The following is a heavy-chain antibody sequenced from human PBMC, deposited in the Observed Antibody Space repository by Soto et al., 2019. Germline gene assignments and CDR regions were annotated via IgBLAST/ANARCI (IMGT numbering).Heavy chain of an antibody. D-gene: IGHD2-15*01. J-gene: IGHJ6*03. CDR2: IQSGGTT. CDR1: GFTVSSKY. CDR3: ARDDVLCDGGSCYGVPMDV. Sequence: GSLRLSCAASGFTVSSKYMSWVRQAPGKGLEWVSLIQSGGTTYYADSVKGRFTISRDSSENTLHLQMDSLRAEDTAVYYCARDDVLCDGGSCYGVPMDVRGKGTTVTVSS. V-gene: IGHV3-66*01.